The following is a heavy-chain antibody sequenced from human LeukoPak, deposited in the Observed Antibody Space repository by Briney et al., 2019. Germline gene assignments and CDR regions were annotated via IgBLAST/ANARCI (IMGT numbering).Heavy chain of an antibody. Sequence: GGSLRLSCADSGFSFSSYEMNWVRQAPGKGLVWVSRIKSDGSSTSYADSVKGRFTISRDNAKNTVYLQMNSLRAEDTAVYYCATSRTFDYWGQGTLVTVSS. CDR2: IKSDGSST. CDR3: ATSRTFDY. V-gene: IGHV3-74*01. CDR1: GFSFSSYE. J-gene: IGHJ4*02.